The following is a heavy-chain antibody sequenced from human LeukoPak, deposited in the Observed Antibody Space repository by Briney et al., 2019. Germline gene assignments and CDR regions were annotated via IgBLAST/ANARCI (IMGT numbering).Heavy chain of an antibody. D-gene: IGHD1-7*01. CDR2: ISGSGGST. Sequence: GGSLRLSCAASGFTFSSYAMSWVRQAPGKGLEWVSAISGSGGSTYYADSVKGRFTISRDNAKSTLYLQMNSLRPEDTAVYYCAGWDYQHEPHFDYWGQGTLVTVSS. CDR1: GFTFSSYA. J-gene: IGHJ4*02. V-gene: IGHV3-23*01. CDR3: AGWDYQHEPHFDY.